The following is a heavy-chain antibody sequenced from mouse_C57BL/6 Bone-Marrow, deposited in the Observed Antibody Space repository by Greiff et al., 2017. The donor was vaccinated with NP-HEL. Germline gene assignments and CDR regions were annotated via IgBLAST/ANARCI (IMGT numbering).Heavy chain of an antibody. D-gene: IGHD2-5*01. CDR3: ARLRETGYYSNFYFDV. CDR2: IDPSDSYT. CDR1: GYTFTSYW. J-gene: IGHJ1*03. Sequence: VQLQQPGAELVMPGASVKLSCKASGYTFTSYWMHWVKQRPGQGLEWIGEIDPSDSYTNYNQKFKGKSTLTVDKSSSTAYMQLSSLTSEDFAVYYCARLRETGYYSNFYFDVWGTGTTVTVSS. V-gene: IGHV1-69*01.